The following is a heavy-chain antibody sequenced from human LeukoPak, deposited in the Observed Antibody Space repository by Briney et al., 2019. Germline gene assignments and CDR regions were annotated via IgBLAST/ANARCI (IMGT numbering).Heavy chain of an antibody. CDR1: GFTFNTYT. D-gene: IGHD1-14*01. V-gene: IGHV3-48*01. CDR2: ISGSSGII. CDR3: VRENWYRFDN. J-gene: IGHJ4*02. Sequence: GGSLRLSCAASGFTFNTYTMNWVRQAPGKGLEWVSYISGSSGIIDYADSVRGRFTISRDNAKNSLFLQMNSLKTEDTAVYYCVRENWYRFDNWGQGTLVTVSS.